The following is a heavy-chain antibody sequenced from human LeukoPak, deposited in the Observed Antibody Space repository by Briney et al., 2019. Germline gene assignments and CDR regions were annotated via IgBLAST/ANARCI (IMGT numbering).Heavy chain of an antibody. CDR2: SYNNGST. CDR3: TRDIGSGDYVFFDS. CDR1: GASVSGYY. D-gene: IGHD4-17*01. Sequence: SETLSLTCTVSGASVSGYYWSWIRLPAGKGLEWIGRSYNNGSTNCNPSLKSRVTISVDTSKNQLSLGLKSVTAADTAVYYCTRDIGSGDYVFFDSWGQGTRVTVSS. V-gene: IGHV4-4*07. J-gene: IGHJ4*02.